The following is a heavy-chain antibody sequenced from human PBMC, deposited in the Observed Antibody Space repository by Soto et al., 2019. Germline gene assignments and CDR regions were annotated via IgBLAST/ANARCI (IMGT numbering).Heavy chain of an antibody. CDR2: IYYSGST. Sequence: SETLSLTCTVSGGSISSGGYCWSWIRQHPGKGLEWIGYIYYSGSTYYNPSLKSRVTISVDTSKNQFSLKLTSVTAADAALYYCARDFFDSSDYTTNWFDPWGQGTLVTVSS. D-gene: IGHD3-22*01. V-gene: IGHV4-31*03. CDR1: GGSISSGGYC. CDR3: ARDFFDSSDYTTNWFDP. J-gene: IGHJ5*02.